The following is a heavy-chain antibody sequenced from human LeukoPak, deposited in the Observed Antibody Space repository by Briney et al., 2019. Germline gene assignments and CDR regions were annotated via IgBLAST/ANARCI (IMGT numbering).Heavy chain of an antibody. D-gene: IGHD3-9*01. CDR3: ARPSTSLRYFDY. CDR2: IYPGDSDT. V-gene: IGHV5-51*01. CDR1: GYSFTSYW. Sequence: GGSLQISWKGSGYSFTSYWIGWVRQMPGKGLEGMGIIYPGDSDTTYSPSFQGQVTISADKSLRTAYLQWSSLKASDTAMYYCARPSTSLRYFDYWGQGTLVTVSS. J-gene: IGHJ4*02.